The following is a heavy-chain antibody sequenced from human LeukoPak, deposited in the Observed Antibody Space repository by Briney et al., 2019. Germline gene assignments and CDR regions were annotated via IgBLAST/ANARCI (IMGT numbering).Heavy chain of an antibody. D-gene: IGHD3-10*01. CDR1: GGSFSGYY. J-gene: IGHJ4*02. Sequence: SETLSLTCAVYGGSFSGYYWSWIRQPPGKGLEWIGEINHSGSTNYNPSLKSRVTISVDTSKNQFSLKLSSVTAADTAVYYCARRGRGGTIDYWGQGNLVTVSS. V-gene: IGHV4-34*01. CDR2: INHSGST. CDR3: ARRGRGGTIDY.